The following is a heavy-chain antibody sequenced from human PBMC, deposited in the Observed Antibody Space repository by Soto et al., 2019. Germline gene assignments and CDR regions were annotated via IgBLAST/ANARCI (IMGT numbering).Heavy chain of an antibody. Sequence: GGSLRLSCAASGFTFSTYAMHWVRQAPGKGLEGVAVISYDGSDKYYADSVKGRFTISRDNSKNTLYLQMNSLRAEDTAVYYCARTLYSSTWYYFDYWGQGTLVTAPQ. CDR2: ISYDGSDK. D-gene: IGHD6-13*01. V-gene: IGHV3-30*04. CDR3: ARTLYSSTWYYFDY. CDR1: GFTFSTYA. J-gene: IGHJ4*02.